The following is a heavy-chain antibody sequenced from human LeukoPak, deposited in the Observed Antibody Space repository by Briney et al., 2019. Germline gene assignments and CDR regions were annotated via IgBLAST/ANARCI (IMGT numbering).Heavy chain of an antibody. Sequence: GGPLRLSCAASGFTFSSYAMSWVRQAPGKGLEWVSAISGSGGSTYYADSVKGRFTISRDNSKNTLYLQMNSLRAEDTAVYYCAKVGSGSYYPYYFDHWGQGTLVTVSS. V-gene: IGHV3-23*01. J-gene: IGHJ4*02. D-gene: IGHD3-10*01. CDR1: GFTFSSYA. CDR2: ISGSGGST. CDR3: AKVGSGSYYPYYFDH.